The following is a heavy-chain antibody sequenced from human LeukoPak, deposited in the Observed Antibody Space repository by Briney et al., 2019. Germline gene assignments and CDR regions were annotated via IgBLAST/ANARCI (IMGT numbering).Heavy chain of an antibody. CDR2: IRYGGSNK. CDR3: AKDTGDIVATIFDY. D-gene: IGHD5-12*01. V-gene: IGHV3-30*02. Sequence: GGSLRLSCAASGFTFSSYGMHWVRQAPGKGLEWVAFIRYGGSNKYYADSVKGRFTISRDNSKNTLYLQMNSLRAEDTAVYYCAKDTGDIVATIFDYWGQGTLVTVSS. J-gene: IGHJ4*02. CDR1: GFTFSSYG.